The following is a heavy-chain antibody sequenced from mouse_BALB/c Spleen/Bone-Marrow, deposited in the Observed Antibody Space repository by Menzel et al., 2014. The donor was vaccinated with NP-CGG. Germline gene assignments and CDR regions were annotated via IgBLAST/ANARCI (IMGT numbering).Heavy chain of an antibody. CDR3: ARDDYDDYYAMDC. J-gene: IGHJ4*01. V-gene: IGHV14-3*02. CDR1: GFNIKDTY. Sequence: EVQLQQSGAELVKPGASVKLSCTASGFNIKDTYMHWVKQRPEQGLEWIGRIDPANGNTKYDPKFQDKATITTDTSSNTAYLQLSSLTSEDTAVYYCARDDYDDYYAMDCWGQGTSVTVSS. CDR2: IDPANGNT. D-gene: IGHD2-4*01.